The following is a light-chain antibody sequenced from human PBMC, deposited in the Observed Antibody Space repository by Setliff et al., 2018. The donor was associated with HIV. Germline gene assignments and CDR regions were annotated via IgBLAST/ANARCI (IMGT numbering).Light chain of an antibody. Sequence: SVLTQPASVSGTPGQSITNSCTGTSSDVGRYNLVSWYQQHPGKAPKLMIYQATKRPSGVSNRFSGSKSGNTASLTISGLQAEDEADYYCCSNTGSNTYVFGTGTKVTVL. CDR3: CSNTGSNTYV. V-gene: IGLV2-23*01. CDR1: SSDVGRYNL. CDR2: QAT. J-gene: IGLJ1*01.